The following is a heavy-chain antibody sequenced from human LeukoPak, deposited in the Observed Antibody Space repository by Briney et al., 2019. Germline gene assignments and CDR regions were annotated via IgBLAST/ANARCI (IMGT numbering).Heavy chain of an antibody. CDR1: GFTFSDYY. D-gene: IGHD2-15*01. CDR3: ARDSYRVVVAVAATTGLLDY. J-gene: IGHJ4*02. CDR2: ISSSSSYI. Sequence: GGSLRLSCAASGFTFSDYYMSWIRQAPGKGLEWVSSISSSSSYIYYADSVKGRFTISRDNAKNSLYLQMNSLRAEDTAVYYCARDSYRVVVAVAATTGLLDYRGQGTLVTVSS. V-gene: IGHV3-11*06.